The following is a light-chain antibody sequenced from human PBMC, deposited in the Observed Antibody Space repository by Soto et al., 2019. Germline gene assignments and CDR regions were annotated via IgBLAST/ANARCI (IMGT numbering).Light chain of an antibody. V-gene: IGKV3-11*01. J-gene: IGKJ2*01. CDR1: QSVSSY. CDR3: QQRSNWPPMYT. Sequence: EIVVTQSPATLSLSPGERATLSCRASQSVSSYLAWYQQKPGQAPRLLIYDASNRATGITARFSGSGSGTDFTLTISSLEPEDFAVYYCQQRSNWPPMYTFGQGTKLEIK. CDR2: DAS.